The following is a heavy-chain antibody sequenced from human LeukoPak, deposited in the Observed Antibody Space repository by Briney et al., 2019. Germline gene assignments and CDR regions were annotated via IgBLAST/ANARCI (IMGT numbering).Heavy chain of an antibody. V-gene: IGHV3-23*01. CDR3: AKDLRVGSSSSRLAFDI. Sequence: QSGGSLRLSCAASGFNFRGQAMSWVRQGPGKGLEWVAGITGRGETTYYADSVKGRVNISRDNSKDTLFLQVNSLRAEDTAVYYCAKDLRVGSSSSRLAFDIWGQGTMVTVSS. J-gene: IGHJ3*02. CDR2: ITGRGETT. D-gene: IGHD6-13*01. CDR1: GFNFRGQA.